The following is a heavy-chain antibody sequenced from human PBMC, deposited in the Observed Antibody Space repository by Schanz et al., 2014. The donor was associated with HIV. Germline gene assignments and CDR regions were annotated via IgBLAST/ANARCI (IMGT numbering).Heavy chain of an antibody. D-gene: IGHD5-12*01. CDR3: AKGLTIWLQPPFDY. Sequence: VQLVESGGGVVQPGRSLKLSCVASGFPFNSYGMHWVRQAPGKGLEWVSTISGSGGSPYYADSVKGRFTISRDNSKNTLYLQMNSLRAEDTAVYYCAKGLTIWLQPPFDYWGQGTLVTVSS. J-gene: IGHJ4*02. CDR1: GFPFNSYG. V-gene: IGHV3-23*04. CDR2: ISGSGGSP.